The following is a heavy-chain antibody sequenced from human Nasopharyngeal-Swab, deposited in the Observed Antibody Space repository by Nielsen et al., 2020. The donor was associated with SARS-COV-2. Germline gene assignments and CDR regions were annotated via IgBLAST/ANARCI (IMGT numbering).Heavy chain of an antibody. CDR1: GFTFGTYS. CDR3: AGAYGSGSYFAFDL. Sequence: GSLPISWAASGFTFGTYSMNWVRQAPGKGLEWALSISSSSTYIYYADSVKGRFTISRDNAKNSLYLQMNSLRAEDKAVYDCAGAYGSGSYFAFDLWGQGTMVTVSS. J-gene: IGHJ3*01. V-gene: IGHV3-21*01. CDR2: ISSSSTYI. D-gene: IGHD3-10*01.